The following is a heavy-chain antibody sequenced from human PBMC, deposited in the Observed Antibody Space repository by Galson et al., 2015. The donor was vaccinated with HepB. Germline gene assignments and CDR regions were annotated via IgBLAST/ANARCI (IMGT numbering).Heavy chain of an antibody. CDR2: ISSSGYIT. Sequence: SLRLSCAASGFTFSTYGIHWVRQAPGKGLEWISYISSSGYITYYADSVKGRFTTSRDNAKNSLDLQTNSLRAEDTAVYFCARRLIVVGPSSTGTVSGSGALDYWGQGTLVTVSS. CDR3: ARRLIVVGPSSTGTVSGSGALDY. V-gene: IGHV3-48*01. D-gene: IGHD2-15*01. CDR1: GFTFSTYG. J-gene: IGHJ4*02.